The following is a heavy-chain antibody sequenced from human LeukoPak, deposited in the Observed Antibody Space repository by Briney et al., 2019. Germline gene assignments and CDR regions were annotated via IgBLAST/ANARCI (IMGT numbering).Heavy chain of an antibody. CDR2: IYYSGST. V-gene: IGHV4-59*01. D-gene: IGHD3-10*01. CDR3: ARASQYGSGSHLDY. J-gene: IGHJ4*02. CDR1: GGSISSYY. Sequence: PSETLSLTCTVSGGSISSYYWSWIRQPPGKGLDWIGYIYYSGSTNYNPSLKSRVTISVDTSKNQFSLKLSSVTAADTAVYYCARASQYGSGSHLDYWGQGTLVTVSS.